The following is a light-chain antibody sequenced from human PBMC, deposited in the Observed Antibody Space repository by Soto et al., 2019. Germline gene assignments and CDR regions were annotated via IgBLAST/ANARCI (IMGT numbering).Light chain of an antibody. CDR3: KSYTTGSTCV. CDR2: DVS. J-gene: IGLJ1*01. CDR1: SSDVGAYNY. V-gene: IGLV2-14*01. Sequence: QSALAQPASVSGSPGQSIAISCTGISSDVGAYNYVSWYQQHPGKAPKLIIFDVSNRPSGVSNRFSGSKSGDTASLTISGLQAEDEADYFCKSYTTGSTCVFGTGTKVTVL.